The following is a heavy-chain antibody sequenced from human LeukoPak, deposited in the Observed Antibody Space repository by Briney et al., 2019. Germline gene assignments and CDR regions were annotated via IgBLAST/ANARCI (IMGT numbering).Heavy chain of an antibody. CDR2: IYSGGST. V-gene: IGHV3-53*01. CDR1: GFTVSNNY. D-gene: IGHD3-22*01. Sequence: QPGGSLRLSCAASGFTVSNNYMSWVRQAPGKGLDWVSVIYSGGSTYYADSVKGRFTIPRDSSKNTLFLQMNSLRAEDTAVYYCAREHYYDNSGYWSWGQGTLVTVSS. CDR3: AREHYYDNSGYWS. J-gene: IGHJ4*02.